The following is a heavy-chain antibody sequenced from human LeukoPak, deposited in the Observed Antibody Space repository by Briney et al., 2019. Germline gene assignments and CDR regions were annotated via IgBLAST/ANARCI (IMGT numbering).Heavy chain of an antibody. CDR3: ATRERYCSSTSCYERFDP. D-gene: IGHD2-2*01. CDR2: ISTDGRNT. V-gene: IGHV3-64*04. J-gene: IGHJ5*02. Sequence: PGGSLRLSCLATGFALSTYAMHWVRQAPGKGLEHVSTISTDGRNTYYADSVKGRFTISRDTSKNTLYLQMNSLRAEDTAVYYCATRERYCSSTSCYERFDPWGQGALVTVSS. CDR1: GFALSTYA.